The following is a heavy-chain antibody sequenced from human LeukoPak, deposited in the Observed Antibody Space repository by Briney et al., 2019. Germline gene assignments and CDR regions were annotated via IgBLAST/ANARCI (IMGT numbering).Heavy chain of an antibody. V-gene: IGHV4-39*07. D-gene: IGHD3-3*01. Sequence: SETLSLTCTVSGGSISSSGYYWGWIRQPPGKGLEWIGSIYYSGSTYYSPSLQSRVTISVDTSKNQFSLRLSSVTAADTAVYYCARRNDFWSGYNWFDPWGQGTLVTVSS. CDR3: ARRNDFWSGYNWFDP. CDR2: IYYSGST. J-gene: IGHJ5*02. CDR1: GGSISSSGYY.